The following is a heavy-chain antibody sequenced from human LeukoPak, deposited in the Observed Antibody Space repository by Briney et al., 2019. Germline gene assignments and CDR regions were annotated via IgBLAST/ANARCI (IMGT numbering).Heavy chain of an antibody. Sequence: SVKVSCKASGYTFTSYDINWVRPATGQGLEWMGWMNPNSGNTGYAQKFQGRVTMTRNTSISTAYMELSSLRSEDTAVYYCARVRGVRGVNTYNWFDPWGQGTLVTVSS. V-gene: IGHV1-8*01. D-gene: IGHD3-10*01. J-gene: IGHJ5*02. CDR1: GYTFTSYD. CDR2: MNPNSGNT. CDR3: ARVRGVRGVNTYNWFDP.